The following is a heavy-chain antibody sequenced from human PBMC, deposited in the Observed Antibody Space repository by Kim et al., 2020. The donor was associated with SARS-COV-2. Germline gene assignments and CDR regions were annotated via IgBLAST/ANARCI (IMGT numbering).Heavy chain of an antibody. Sequence: GGSLRLSCAASGFTFSSYGMHWVRQAPGKGLEWVAVIWYDGSNKYYADSVKGRFTISRDNSKNTLYLQMNSLRAEDTAVYYCARGRRTYYYDSSGYFDYWGQGTLVTVSS. D-gene: IGHD3-22*01. CDR1: GFTFSSYG. J-gene: IGHJ4*02. CDR2: IWYDGSNK. V-gene: IGHV3-33*01. CDR3: ARGRRTYYYDSSGYFDY.